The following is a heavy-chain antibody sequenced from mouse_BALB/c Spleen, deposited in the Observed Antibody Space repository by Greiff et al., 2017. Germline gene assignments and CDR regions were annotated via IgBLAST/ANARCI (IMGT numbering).Heavy chain of an antibody. D-gene: IGHD4-1*01. V-gene: IGHV14-3*02. Sequence: EVQLQQSGAELVKPGASVKLSCTASGFTFKDSYMHWVKQRPEQGLEWIGRIYPANGNTKYDPKFQGKATITADTSSNTAYLQLSSLTSEDTAVYYCARGGKLGYAMDYWGQGTSVTVSS. CDR3: ARGGKLGYAMDY. CDR1: GFTFKDSY. CDR2: IYPANGNT. J-gene: IGHJ4*01.